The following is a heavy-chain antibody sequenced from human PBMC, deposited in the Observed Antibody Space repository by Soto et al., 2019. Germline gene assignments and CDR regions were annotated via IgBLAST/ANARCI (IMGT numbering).Heavy chain of an antibody. CDR2: ISGSGGST. V-gene: IGHV3-23*01. CDR1: GFTFSSYA. J-gene: IGHJ4*02. CDR3: ASDYSAVTGPTFSY. D-gene: IGHD1-20*01. Sequence: GGSLRLSCAASGFTFSSYAMSWVRQAPGKGLEWVSAISGSGGSTYYADSVKGRLTISRDNSKNTLYLQMNSLRAEDTAVYYCASDYSAVTGPTFSYWGQGTLVTVSS.